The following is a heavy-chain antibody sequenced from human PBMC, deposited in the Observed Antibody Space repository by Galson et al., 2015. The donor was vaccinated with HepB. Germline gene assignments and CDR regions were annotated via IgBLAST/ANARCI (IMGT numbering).Heavy chain of an antibody. CDR2: ISGYNGNA. CDR3: ATYADHALTAFDY. CDR1: GFPFTRHG. D-gene: IGHD1-14*01. J-gene: IGHJ4*02. Sequence: SVKVSCKASGFPFTRHGISWVRQAPGQGLEWMGWISGYNGNANYAQNFQGRVTMTTDTSTSTAYMEVRSLRSDDTAVYFCATYADHALTAFDYWGQGTLVTVSS. V-gene: IGHV1-18*01.